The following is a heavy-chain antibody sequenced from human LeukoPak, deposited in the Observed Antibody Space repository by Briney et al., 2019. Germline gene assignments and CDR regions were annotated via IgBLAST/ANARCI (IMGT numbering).Heavy chain of an antibody. V-gene: IGHV4-39*01. Sequence: SETLSLTCTVSGGSISSSSYYWGWIRQPPGKGLEWIGSIYYSGSTYYSPSLKSRVTISVDTSKNQFSLKLSSVTAADTAVYYCARLREVLRFLEWLSTFDPWGQGTLVTVSS. J-gene: IGHJ5*02. CDR3: ARLREVLRFLEWLSTFDP. CDR1: GGSISSSSYY. D-gene: IGHD3-3*01. CDR2: IYYSGST.